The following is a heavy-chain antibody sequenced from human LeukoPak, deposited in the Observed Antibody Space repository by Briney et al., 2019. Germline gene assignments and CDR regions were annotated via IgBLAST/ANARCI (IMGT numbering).Heavy chain of an antibody. CDR3: ARDGSSGRIFDY. CDR1: GFTVSSNY. Sequence: GGSLRLSCAASGFTVSSNYMSWGRQAPGKGLEWVSVIYSGGSTYYADSVKGRFTISRDNSKNTLYLQMNSLRAEDTAVYYCARDGSSGRIFDYWGQGTLVTVSS. D-gene: IGHD6-19*01. J-gene: IGHJ4*02. CDR2: IYSGGST. V-gene: IGHV3-53*01.